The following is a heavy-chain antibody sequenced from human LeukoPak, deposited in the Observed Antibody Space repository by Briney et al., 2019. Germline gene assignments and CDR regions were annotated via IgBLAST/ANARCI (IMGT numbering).Heavy chain of an antibody. J-gene: IGHJ4*02. CDR2: IGSSGSYT. CDR1: GFAFSDYY. Sequence: GGSLRLSCAASGFAFSDYYMNWIRQAPGKGLEWGSYIGSSGSYTNYADSVKGRFTISRDNAKNSLYLQMNSLRVEDTAVYFCARGYCNGGYCLPHYWGQGTLVTVSS. V-gene: IGHV3-11*05. CDR3: ARGYCNGGYCLPHY. D-gene: IGHD2-15*01.